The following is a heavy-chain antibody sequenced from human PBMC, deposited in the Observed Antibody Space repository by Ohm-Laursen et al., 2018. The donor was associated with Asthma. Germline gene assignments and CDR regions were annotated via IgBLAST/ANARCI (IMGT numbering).Heavy chain of an antibody. CDR2: MNPNSGNT. V-gene: IGHV1-8*01. CDR3: ARYGSAVPAAMNYYYGMDV. J-gene: IGHJ6*02. Sequence: GSSVKVSCKASGYTFTSYDINWVRQATGQGLEWMGWMNPNSGNTGYAQKFQGRVTMTRNTSISTAYMELSSLRSEDTAVYYCARYGSAVPAAMNYYYGMDVWGQGTTVTVSS. CDR1: GYTFTSYD. D-gene: IGHD2-2*01.